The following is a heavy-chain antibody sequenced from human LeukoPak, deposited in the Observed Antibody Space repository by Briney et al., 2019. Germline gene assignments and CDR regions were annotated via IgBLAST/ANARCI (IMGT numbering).Heavy chain of an antibody. CDR3: AKDLGVEYSGSFDS. Sequence: GGSLRLSCAASGFTFSTYGMHWVRQSPGKGLEWVAVISYDGSEKYYVDSVKGRFTISRDNSKNTLYLQMNSLRAEDTALYYCAKDLGVEYSGSFDSWGQGTLVTVSS. CDR2: ISYDGSEK. J-gene: IGHJ4*02. CDR1: GFTFSTYG. V-gene: IGHV3-30*18. D-gene: IGHD1-26*01.